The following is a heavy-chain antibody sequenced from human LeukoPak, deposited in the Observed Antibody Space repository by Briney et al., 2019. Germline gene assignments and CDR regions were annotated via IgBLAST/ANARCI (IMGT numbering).Heavy chain of an antibody. CDR1: GGSFSGYY. J-gene: IGHJ3*02. V-gene: IGHV4-34*01. D-gene: IGHD3-16*01. Sequence: SETLSLTCAVYGGSFSGYYWSWIRQPPGKGLEWIGEINHSGSTNYNPSLKSRVTISVDTSKNQFSLKLSSVTAADTAMYYCARSYDYVWGAIPRAFDIWGQGTMVTVSS. CDR2: INHSGST. CDR3: ARSYDYVWGAIPRAFDI.